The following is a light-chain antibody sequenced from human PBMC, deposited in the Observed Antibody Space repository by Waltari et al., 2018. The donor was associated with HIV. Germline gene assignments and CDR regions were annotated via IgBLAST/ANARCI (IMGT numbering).Light chain of an antibody. Sequence: QSALTQPASVSGSPGQSITISCTGTSSDVGEYNYVSWYQQHPGKAPKPMIYEVSNLPSGVSPRCSGSKSGNTASRTISGLQAEDEADYYCSSYTSGSVVFGGGTKLTV. CDR1: SSDVGEYNY. CDR3: SSYTSGSVV. CDR2: EVS. J-gene: IGLJ2*01. V-gene: IGLV2-14*01.